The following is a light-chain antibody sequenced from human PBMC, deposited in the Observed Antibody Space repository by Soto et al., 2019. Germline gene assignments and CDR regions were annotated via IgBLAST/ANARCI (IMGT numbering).Light chain of an antibody. V-gene: IGLV1-36*01. CDR1: TSNIGNNA. CDR3: ATWDDTLNGVV. Sequence: QSVLTQSPSVSGAPRQRVTITCSGSTSNIGNNAVSWYQQLPGEAPKLLLYYDDLLSSGVSDRFSASKSGTSASLAISGLQSEDEADYYCATWDDTLNGVVFGEGTQLTVL. J-gene: IGLJ3*02. CDR2: YDD.